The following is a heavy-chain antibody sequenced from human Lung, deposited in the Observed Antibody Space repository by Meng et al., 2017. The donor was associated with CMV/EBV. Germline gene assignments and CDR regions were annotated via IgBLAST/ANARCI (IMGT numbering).Heavy chain of an antibody. Sequence: GGFLRPSCAASGFPFSCYARSWVRQAPGKGLEWVSFISSRGTTIYYADSVKGRFTISGDNTKNSQYLQMNSLRAEDTAVYYRARGVACGVLKCHFDYWGQGTRVTVSS. V-gene: IGHV3-48*04. CDR2: ISSRGTTI. J-gene: IGHJ4*02. D-gene: IGHD3-3*01. CDR1: GFPFSCYA. CDR3: ARGVACGVLKCHFDY.